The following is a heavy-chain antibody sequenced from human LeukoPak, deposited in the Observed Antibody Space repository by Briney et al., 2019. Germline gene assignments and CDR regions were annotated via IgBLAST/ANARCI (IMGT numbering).Heavy chain of an antibody. CDR2: IQHDGSDQ. J-gene: IGHJ3*01. Sequence: PGGSLRLSCATSGFTFGSYAMTWVRQAPGKGLEWVANIQHDGSDQYYEDSVKGRFTISRDNAKDSLFLQMNSLRAEDTAVYFCARSFLMSFGELLSGGFDVWGQGAMVTVSS. CDR3: ARSFLMSFGELLSGGFDV. V-gene: IGHV3-7*01. CDR1: GFTFGSYA. D-gene: IGHD3-10*01.